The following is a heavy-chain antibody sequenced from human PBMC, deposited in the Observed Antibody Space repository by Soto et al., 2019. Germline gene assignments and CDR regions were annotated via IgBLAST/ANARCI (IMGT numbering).Heavy chain of an antibody. CDR1: GGSFSDYY. D-gene: IGHD6-13*01. CDR2: MNHSGST. CDR3: ARLAGIARAWDY. Sequence: SETLSLTCAVYGGSFSDYYWSWIRQPPGKGLEWIGEMNHSGSTNYNPSLKSRVIMSVDTSKNQISLKLNSVTAADTAVYYCARLAGIARAWDYWGQGTLVTVSS. V-gene: IGHV4-34*01. J-gene: IGHJ4*02.